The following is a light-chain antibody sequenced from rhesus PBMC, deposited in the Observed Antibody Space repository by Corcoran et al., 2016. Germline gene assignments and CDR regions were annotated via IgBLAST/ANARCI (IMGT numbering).Light chain of an antibody. J-gene: IGKJ2*01. V-gene: IGKV1-38*01. CDR3: RQRNSYPYS. CDR2: DAS. Sequence: DIQLTQSPSSLSASVGDRVTITCRASQDINSYLAWYQQKSGKVPKLLHYDASNLQSGVPSRFSGMGSGTDFTLTISSLQPEDFAVYYCRQRNSYPYSFGQGTKVEIK. CDR1: QDINSY.